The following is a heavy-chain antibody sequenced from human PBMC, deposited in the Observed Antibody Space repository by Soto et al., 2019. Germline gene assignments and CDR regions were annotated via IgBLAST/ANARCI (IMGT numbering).Heavy chain of an antibody. CDR1: GGTFTTSA. Sequence: ASVKVSCKASGGTFTTSAISWVRQAPGQGLVWMGIINPSCGSTTYAQKFQGRVIMTRDTSTSTIYMELSSLRFEDTAVYYCARDGDFWRWDYWGQGTQVTVSS. V-gene: IGHV1-46*01. J-gene: IGHJ4*02. CDR2: INPSCGST. CDR3: ARDGDFWRWDY. D-gene: IGHD3-3*01.